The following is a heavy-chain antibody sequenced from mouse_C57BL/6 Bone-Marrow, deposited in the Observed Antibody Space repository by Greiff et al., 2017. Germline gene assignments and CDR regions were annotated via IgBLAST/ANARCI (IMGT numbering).Heavy chain of an antibody. CDR3: TRTFYYGSPFAY. Sequence: EVQLQQSGTVLARPGASVKMSCKTSGYTFTSYWMHWVKQRPGQGLEWIGAIYPGTSDTSYNQQFKGKAKLTAVTSASTAYMERSSLTNEDSAVYYCTRTFYYGSPFAYWGQGTLVTVSA. V-gene: IGHV1-5*01. J-gene: IGHJ3*01. CDR1: GYTFTSYW. D-gene: IGHD1-1*01. CDR2: IYPGTSDT.